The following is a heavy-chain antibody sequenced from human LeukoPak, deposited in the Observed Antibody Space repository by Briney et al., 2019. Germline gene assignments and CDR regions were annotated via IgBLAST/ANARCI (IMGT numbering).Heavy chain of an antibody. CDR3: ARGQRRAARQSRGMDV. J-gene: IGHJ6*02. CDR2: INHSGST. Sequence: PSETLSLTCAVSGGSISSGGYSWSWIRQPPGKGLEWIGEINHSGSTNYNPSLKSRVTISVDTSKNQFSLKLSSVTAADTAVYYCARGQRRAARQSRGMDVWGQGTTVTVSS. CDR1: GGSISSGGYS. D-gene: IGHD6-6*01. V-gene: IGHV4-34*01.